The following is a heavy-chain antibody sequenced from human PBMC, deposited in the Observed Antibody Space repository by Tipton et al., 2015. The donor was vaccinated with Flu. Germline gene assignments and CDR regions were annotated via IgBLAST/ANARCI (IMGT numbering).Heavy chain of an antibody. V-gene: IGHV4-38-2*02. D-gene: IGHD1-1*01. CDR3: ARDKDDWNAPVDYFYYYGIDV. J-gene: IGHJ6*02. CDR2: IHRSGNT. Sequence: TLSLTCSVSGDSIGSDYYWGWIRQPPGKGLQWLGNIHRSGNTYYNSSLKSRVTISLDKSKNQFSLRLTSVTPADTAVYYCARDKDDWNAPVDYFYYYGIDVWGQGTTITVSS. CDR1: GDSIGSDYY.